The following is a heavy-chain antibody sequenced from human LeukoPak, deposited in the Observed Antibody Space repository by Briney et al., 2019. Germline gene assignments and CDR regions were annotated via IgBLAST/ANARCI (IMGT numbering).Heavy chain of an antibody. CDR2: IIPIFGPA. Sequence: GASVKDSCKASGGTFSSYAISWVRQAPGQGLECIGGIIPIFGPANYAQKFQGRVTLTADKLTGTAYMELGSLRSEDTAVYYWARDFGGGIVVVPAARESWFDPWGEGTLVTVSS. CDR3: ARDFGGGIVVVPAARESWFDP. V-gene: IGHV1-69*06. CDR1: GGTFSSYA. D-gene: IGHD2-2*01. J-gene: IGHJ5*02.